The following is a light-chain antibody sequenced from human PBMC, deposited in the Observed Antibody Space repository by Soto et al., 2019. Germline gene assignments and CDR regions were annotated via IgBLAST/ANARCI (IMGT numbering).Light chain of an antibody. V-gene: IGKV3-20*01. J-gene: IGKJ2*01. CDR3: QQYGSSHPTYT. CDR2: GAS. Sequence: EIVLTQSPGTLSLSPGERATLSCRASQSVSSSYLAWYQQKPGQAPRLLIYGASSRATGIPDRFSGSGSGTDFTLTISRLEPEDFAVYYCQQYGSSHPTYTFGQGTKVDIK. CDR1: QSVSSSY.